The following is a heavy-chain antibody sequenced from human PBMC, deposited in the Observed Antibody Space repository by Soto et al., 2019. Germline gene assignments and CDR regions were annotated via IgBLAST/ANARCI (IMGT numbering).Heavy chain of an antibody. CDR3: AREVADTPYFEY. CDR1: GDSVRNGGYY. CDR2: IYYTGST. J-gene: IGHJ4*02. V-gene: IGHV4-31*03. D-gene: IGHD2-15*01. Sequence: QVQLQESGPGLVKPSQTLSLTCTVSGDSVRNGGYYWNWIRQYPGKGLEWIGYIYYTGSTSYNPSLESRLTISAATSKNQFALRLRSVTAADTVVYYCAREVADTPYFEYWGQGALLTISS.